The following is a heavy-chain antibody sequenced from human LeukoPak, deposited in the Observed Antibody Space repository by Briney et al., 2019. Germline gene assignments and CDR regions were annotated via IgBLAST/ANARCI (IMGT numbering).Heavy chain of an antibody. V-gene: IGHV1-8*01. CDR3: ARSGFGSGISFDL. Sequence: GASVKVSCKASGYTFTSYDINWVRQATGQGLEWMGWMNPNSGDTGYPQKFQGRVTMTRDTSITTVYMELSSLRSEDTAVYYCARSGFGSGISFDLWGQGTLVTASS. J-gene: IGHJ5*02. D-gene: IGHD3-10*01. CDR1: GYTFTSYD. CDR2: MNPNSGDT.